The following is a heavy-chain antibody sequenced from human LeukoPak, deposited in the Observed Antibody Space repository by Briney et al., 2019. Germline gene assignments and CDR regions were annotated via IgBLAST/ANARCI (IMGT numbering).Heavy chain of an antibody. CDR2: IYYSGST. V-gene: IGHV4-59*01. J-gene: IGHJ5*02. CDR1: GGSISDYY. D-gene: IGHD3-3*01. CDR3: AREERDYDFWSGYSA. Sequence: SETLSLTCTVSGGSISDYYWSWIRQPPGKGLEWIGHIYYSGSTNYSPSLKSRVTISVDTSKNQFSLRLSSVTAADTAVYYCAREERDYDFWSGYSAWGQGTLVTVSS.